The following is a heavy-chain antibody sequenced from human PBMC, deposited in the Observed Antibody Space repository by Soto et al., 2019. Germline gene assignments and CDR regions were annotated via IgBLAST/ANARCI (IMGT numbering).Heavy chain of an antibody. V-gene: IGHV4-34*01. D-gene: IGHD3-22*01. CDR2: INHSGST. Sequence: SETLSLTCAVYGGSFSGYYWSWIRQPPGKGLEWIGEINHSGSTNYNPSLKSRVTISVDTSKNQFSLKLSSVTAADTAVYYCAREKRITMIVVVIPGVNWFAPSGQGTLVTVSA. J-gene: IGHJ5*02. CDR1: GGSFSGYY. CDR3: AREKRITMIVVVIPGVNWFAP.